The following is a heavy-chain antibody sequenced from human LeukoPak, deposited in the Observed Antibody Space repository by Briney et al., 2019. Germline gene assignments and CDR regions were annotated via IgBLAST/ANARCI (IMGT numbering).Heavy chain of an antibody. CDR1: GGSISSGSYS. CDR2: IYPRGST. J-gene: IGHJ4*02. Sequence: SETLSLTCAVSGGSISSGSYSWSWIRQPPGKGLEWIGYIYPRGSTYYNPFLKSRVILSLDKSANQFSLNLSSVTAADTAVYYCARFSPRAMGNYLDFWGQGTLVTVSS. V-gene: IGHV4-30-2*01. D-gene: IGHD7-27*01. CDR3: ARFSPRAMGNYLDF.